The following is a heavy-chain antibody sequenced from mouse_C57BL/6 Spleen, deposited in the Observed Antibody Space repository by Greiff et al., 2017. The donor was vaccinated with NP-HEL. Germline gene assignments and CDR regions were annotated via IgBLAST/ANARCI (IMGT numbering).Heavy chain of an antibody. CDR1: GYAFSSSW. CDR2: IYPGDGDT. D-gene: IGHD2-4*01. Sequence: VKLMESGPELVKPGASVKISCKASGYAFSSSWMNWVKQRPGKGLEWIGRIYPGDGDTNYNGKFKGKATLTADKSSSTAYMQLSSLTSEDSAVYFCARGDYDGSFAYWGQGTLVTVSA. J-gene: IGHJ3*01. V-gene: IGHV1-82*01. CDR3: ARGDYDGSFAY.